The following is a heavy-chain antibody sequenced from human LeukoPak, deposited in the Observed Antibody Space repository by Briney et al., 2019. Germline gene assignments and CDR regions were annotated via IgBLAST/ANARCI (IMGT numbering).Heavy chain of an antibody. D-gene: IGHD2-15*01. CDR3: ARAQYCSGGSCYADDAFDI. J-gene: IGHJ3*02. CDR1: GGSISSYY. Sequence: SETLSLTCTVSGGSISSYYWSWIRQPPGKGLEWIGYIYYSGSTNYNPSLKSRVTISVDTSKNQFSLKLSPVTAADTAVYYCARAQYCSGGSCYADDAFDIWGQGTMVTVSS. V-gene: IGHV4-59*01. CDR2: IYYSGST.